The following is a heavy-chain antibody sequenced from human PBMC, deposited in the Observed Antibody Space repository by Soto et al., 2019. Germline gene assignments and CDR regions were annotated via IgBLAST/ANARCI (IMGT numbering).Heavy chain of an antibody. J-gene: IGHJ3*02. D-gene: IGHD3-22*01. Sequence: EVQLLESGGNLVQPGGSLRLSCAASGFSFSTYALTWVRQAPGKGLEWVSGISASGATTYYADSVKGRFTISRDNSKNTVYLQMKSLRAEDTAVYYCAKDHTVVIRDAFDIWGQGTMVNVSS. CDR3: AKDHTVVIRDAFDI. V-gene: IGHV3-23*01. CDR1: GFSFSTYA. CDR2: ISASGATT.